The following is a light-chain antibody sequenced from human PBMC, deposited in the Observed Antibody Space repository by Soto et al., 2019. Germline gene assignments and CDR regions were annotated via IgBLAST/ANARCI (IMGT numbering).Light chain of an antibody. CDR1: QSVGNNF. V-gene: IGKV3-20*01. J-gene: IGKJ5*01. CDR3: HQHAYSPLT. CDR2: NAF. Sequence: EIVLTQSPGTLSLSPGERATLSCRASQSVGNNFPSGYQQRPGQAPVLLIYNAFNRATGIPDRFSGSGSGTDFTLTISRLEPEDFAVYYCHQHAYSPLTFGQGTRLDIK.